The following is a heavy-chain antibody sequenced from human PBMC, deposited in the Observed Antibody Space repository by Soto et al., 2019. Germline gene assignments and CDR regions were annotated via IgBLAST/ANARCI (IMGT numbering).Heavy chain of an antibody. CDR1: GFIFSDYA. D-gene: IGHD3-10*01. CDR2: ISGSGGST. Sequence: GGSLRLSCAASGFIFSDYAMTWVRQAPGKGLEWVSSISGSGGSTYYADSVKGRFTISRDNSKNTLYLQMHSLRAEDTAVYYCAKDRGGVLAPSYFDNWGQGTLVTVSS. V-gene: IGHV3-23*01. CDR3: AKDRGGVLAPSYFDN. J-gene: IGHJ4*02.